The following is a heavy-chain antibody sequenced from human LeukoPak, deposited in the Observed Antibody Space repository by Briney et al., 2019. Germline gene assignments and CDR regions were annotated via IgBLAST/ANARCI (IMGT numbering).Heavy chain of an antibody. CDR2: LSYDASNK. J-gene: IGHJ4*02. D-gene: IGHD2-15*01. V-gene: IGHV3-30*01. CDR3: ARDAYTSTPYYSDY. CDR1: ALTFSSYS. Sequence: GQSLRPSCAAAALTFSSYSIHWVRQAPGRWLEWGAILSYDASNKYCGDSVKGPFPITRENAKNTRYLQMNNLTAEDTTAYYWARDAYTSTPYYSDYWDQGSLVTVSS.